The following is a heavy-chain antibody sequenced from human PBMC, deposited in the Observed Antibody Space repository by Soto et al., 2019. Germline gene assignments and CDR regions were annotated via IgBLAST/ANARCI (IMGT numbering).Heavy chain of an antibody. J-gene: IGHJ4*02. CDR1: GGSISSSSYY. V-gene: IGHV4-39*02. CDR3: AGRFNGGKNYYFDD. CDR2: IYYNGDT. Sequence: ETLSPTCPVSGGSISSSSYYWGWIRQPPGKGLEWIASIYYNGDTYYNPSLKSRVTISVDTSKNPFSPKVNSVTAADTPVYYCAGRFNGGKNYYFDDWGQGTMVTVSS. D-gene: IGHD2-15*01.